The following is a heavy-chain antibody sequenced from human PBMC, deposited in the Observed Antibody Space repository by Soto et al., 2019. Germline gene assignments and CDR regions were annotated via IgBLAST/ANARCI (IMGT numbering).Heavy chain of an antibody. CDR2: IYYSGST. Sequence: PSETLSLTCTVSGGSISSYYWSWIRQPPGKGLEWIGYIYYSGSTNYNPSLKSRVTISVDTSKNQFSLKLSSVTAADTAVYYCARDTRYSSGWYQDYWGQGTLVTVS. CDR3: ARDTRYSSGWYQDY. D-gene: IGHD6-19*01. CDR1: GGSISSYY. V-gene: IGHV4-59*01. J-gene: IGHJ4*02.